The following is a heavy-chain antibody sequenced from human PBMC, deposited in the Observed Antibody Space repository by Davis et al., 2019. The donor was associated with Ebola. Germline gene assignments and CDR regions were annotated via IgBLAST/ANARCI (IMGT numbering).Heavy chain of an antibody. Sequence: MPSETLSLTCTVSGGSISSYYWSWIRQPPGKGLEWIGYIYYSGSTNYNPSLKSRVTISVDTSKNQFSLKLSPVTAADTAVYYCARDRGYGMDVWGQGTTVTVSS. J-gene: IGHJ6*02. D-gene: IGHD3-10*01. CDR1: GGSISSYY. V-gene: IGHV4-59*01. CDR3: ARDRGYGMDV. CDR2: IYYSGST.